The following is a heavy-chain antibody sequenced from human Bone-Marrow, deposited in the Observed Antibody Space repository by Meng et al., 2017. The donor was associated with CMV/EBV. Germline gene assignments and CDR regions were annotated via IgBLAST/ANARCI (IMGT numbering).Heavy chain of an antibody. CDR2: IKSKTDGGTT. Sequence: GESLKISCAASGFTFYNAWMNWVRQAPGKGLEWVGRIKSKTDGGTTDYAAPVKGRFTISRDDSKNTLYLQMNSLKTEDTAVYYCTTGAPDFWSGLDIYYFDNWGQGTLVTVSS. CDR1: GFTFYNAW. J-gene: IGHJ4*02. CDR3: TTGAPDFWSGLDIYYFDN. D-gene: IGHD3-3*01. V-gene: IGHV3-15*01.